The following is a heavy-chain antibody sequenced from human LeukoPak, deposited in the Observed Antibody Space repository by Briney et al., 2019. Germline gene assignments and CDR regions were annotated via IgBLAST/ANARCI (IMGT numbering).Heavy chain of an antibody. CDR1: GYSFTSYW. V-gene: IGHV5-51*01. Sequence: GESLKISCKASGYSFTSYWIGWVRQMPGKGLEWMGIIYPGDSDTRYSPSFQGQVTISADKSISTAYLQWSSLKASDTAMYYCARHESQYYYDSSGYGLDYWGQGTLVTVSS. D-gene: IGHD3-22*01. CDR2: IYPGDSDT. CDR3: ARHESQYYYDSSGYGLDY. J-gene: IGHJ4*02.